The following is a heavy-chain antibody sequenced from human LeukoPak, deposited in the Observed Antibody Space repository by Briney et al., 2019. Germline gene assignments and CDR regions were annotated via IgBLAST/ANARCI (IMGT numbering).Heavy chain of an antibody. D-gene: IGHD5-12*01. CDR2: ISSSSSYI. CDR3: ARDLEDMGGYDLFDY. J-gene: IGHJ4*02. Sequence: GGSLRLSCAASGFTFSSYSMNWVRQAPGKGLEWVSSISSSSSYIYYADSVKGRFTISRDNAKNSLYLQMNSLRAEDTAVYYCARDLEDMGGYDLFDYWGQGTLVTVSS. V-gene: IGHV3-21*01. CDR1: GFTFSSYS.